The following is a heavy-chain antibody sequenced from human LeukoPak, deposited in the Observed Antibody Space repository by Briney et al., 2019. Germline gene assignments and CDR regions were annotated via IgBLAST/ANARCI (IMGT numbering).Heavy chain of an antibody. CDR2: IYYSGST. J-gene: IGHJ4*02. CDR3: AREGITMIAVVM. Sequence: SCKASGYTFTGYYMHWIRQPPGKGLEWIGSIYYSGSTYYNPSLKSRVTISVDTSKNQFSLKLSSVTAADTAVYYCAREGITMIAVVMWGQGTLVTVSS. CDR1: GYTFTGYY. V-gene: IGHV4-38-2*02. D-gene: IGHD3-22*01.